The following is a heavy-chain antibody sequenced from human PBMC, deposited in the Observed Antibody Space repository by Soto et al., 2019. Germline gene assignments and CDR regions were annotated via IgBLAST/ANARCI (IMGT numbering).Heavy chain of an antibody. D-gene: IGHD3-10*02. CDR2: IFYSGST. CDR1: GGSISSYY. CDR3: ASMIGDPVLSFDS. J-gene: IGHJ5*01. V-gene: IGHV4-59*01. Sequence: SETLSLSCTVSGGSISSYYWSWIRQPPGKGLEWIGFIFYSGSTSYNPSLKSRVTISIDTSEYQFSLKLNSVTAADTAVYYCASMIGDPVLSFDSWGQGTLVTVS.